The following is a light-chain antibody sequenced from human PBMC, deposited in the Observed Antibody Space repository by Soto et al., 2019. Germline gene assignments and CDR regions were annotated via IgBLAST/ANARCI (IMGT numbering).Light chain of an antibody. CDR3: QQYNSYSPT. Sequence: ETVLTQSPGTLSLSPGERATLSCRASQSVGGSSLAWYQQRPGQAPRLLIYHTSYRATGIPDRFSGSGSGTDFTLTISSLQPDDFATYYCQQYNSYSPTFGQGTKVDIK. J-gene: IGKJ1*01. CDR2: HTS. CDR1: QSVGGSS. V-gene: IGKV3-20*01.